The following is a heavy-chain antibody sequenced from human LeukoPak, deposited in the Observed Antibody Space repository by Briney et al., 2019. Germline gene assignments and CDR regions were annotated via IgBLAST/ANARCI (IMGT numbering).Heavy chain of an antibody. Sequence: SETLSLTCTVSGASISSSSYSWGWIRQPPGKGLEWIGNIYYSGSTYYNPSLKSRVTISVDTSKNQFSLKLSSVTAADTAVYYCASSLYYGSGSVRFDPWGQGTLVTVSS. J-gene: IGHJ5*02. D-gene: IGHD3-10*01. CDR2: IYYSGST. V-gene: IGHV4-39*07. CDR3: ASSLYYGSGSVRFDP. CDR1: GASISSSSYS.